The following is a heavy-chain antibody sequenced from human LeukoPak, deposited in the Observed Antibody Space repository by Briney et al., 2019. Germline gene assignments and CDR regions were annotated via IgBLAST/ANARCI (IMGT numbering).Heavy chain of an antibody. V-gene: IGHV4-59*08. J-gene: IGHJ6*02. CDR3: ASILDGMGG. CDR1: GGSISSYY. CDR2: INYSGNT. Sequence: SETLSLTCTVSGGSISSYYWSWSWHPPEKGLEWVGYINYSGNTNYNPSLKNRVTISADTSKNQFALKLNSVTAADTAVYYCASILDGMGGWGQGTTVSAS.